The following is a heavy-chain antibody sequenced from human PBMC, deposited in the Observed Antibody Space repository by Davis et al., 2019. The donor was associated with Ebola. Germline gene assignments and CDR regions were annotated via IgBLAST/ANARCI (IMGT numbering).Heavy chain of an antibody. J-gene: IGHJ4*02. CDR1: GYTFTNYG. CDR2: IYPYNGNT. D-gene: IGHD3-16*01. CDR3: ARDPWGMEKDS. Sequence: ASVKVSCKASGYTFTNYGITWVRQAPGQGLEWMGWIYPYNGNTHYAQKLQGRVSMTADTSPSTAYVELRSLRSDDTAVYYCARDPWGMEKDSWGQGTLVTVSS. V-gene: IGHV1-18*04.